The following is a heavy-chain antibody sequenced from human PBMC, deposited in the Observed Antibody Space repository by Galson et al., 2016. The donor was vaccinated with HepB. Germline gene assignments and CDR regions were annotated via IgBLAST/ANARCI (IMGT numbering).Heavy chain of an antibody. D-gene: IGHD1-26*01. CDR2: IDWDDDK. CDR1: GFSLTTPGMC. J-gene: IGHJ3*01. V-gene: IGHV2-70*17. CDR3: ARFRGYSGRPGAFDF. Sequence: PALVKPTQTLELTCTFSGFSLTTPGMCVSWIRQPPGQALEWLARIDWDDDKFYSTSLKTRLTISKDTSKNQVVLTMTNMDPVDTATYYCARFRGYSGRPGAFDFWGQGTTVTVSS.